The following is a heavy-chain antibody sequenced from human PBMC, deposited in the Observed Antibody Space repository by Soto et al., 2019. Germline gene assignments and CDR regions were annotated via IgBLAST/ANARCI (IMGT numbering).Heavy chain of an antibody. J-gene: IGHJ6*03. D-gene: IGHD2-15*01. V-gene: IGHV1-58*01. CDR2: IVVGSGNT. CDR3: AARGGRYNYMDV. Sequence: SVKVSCKASGFTFSNSALKWVRQARGQRLEWIGWIVVGSGNTNYAQRFQQRVTITRDMSTSTAYLEVNSLRSDDTAVYYCAARGGRYNYMDVWGKGTTVPVSS. CDR1: GFTFSNSA.